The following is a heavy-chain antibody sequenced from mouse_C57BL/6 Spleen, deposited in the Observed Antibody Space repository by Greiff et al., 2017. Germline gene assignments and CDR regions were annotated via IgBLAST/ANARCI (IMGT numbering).Heavy chain of an antibody. CDR2: IDPSDSYT. CDR1: GYTFTSYW. CDR3: ARGKDYFDY. V-gene: IGHV1-69*01. J-gene: IGHJ2*01. Sequence: QVQLQQPGAELVMPGASVKLSCKASGYTFTSYWMHWVKQRPGQGLEWIGEIDPSDSYTNYNQKFKGKSTLTVDKSSSTAYMQHSSLTSEDSAVYYCARGKDYFDYWGQGTTLTVSS.